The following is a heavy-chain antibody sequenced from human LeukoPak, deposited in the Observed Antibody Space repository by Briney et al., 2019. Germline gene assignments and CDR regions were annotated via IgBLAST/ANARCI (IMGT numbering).Heavy chain of an antibody. V-gene: IGHV4-59*01. Sequence: PSETLSLTCTVSGGSTSSYYWSWIRQPPGKGLEWIGYIYYSGSTNYNPSLKSRVTISVDTSKNQFSLKLSSVTAADTAVYYCARDRSVAGYYYYGMDVWGQGTTVTVSS. J-gene: IGHJ6*02. CDR1: GGSTSSYY. CDR3: ARDRSVAGYYYYGMDV. D-gene: IGHD6-19*01. CDR2: IYYSGST.